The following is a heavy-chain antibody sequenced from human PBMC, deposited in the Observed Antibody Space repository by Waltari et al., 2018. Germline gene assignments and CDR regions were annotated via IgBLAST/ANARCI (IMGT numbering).Heavy chain of an antibody. Sequence: QVQLVESGGGVVQPGGSLRLSCAASGFTFSSYGMHWVRQAPGKGLEGVAFIRYDGSNKYYADSVKGRFTISRDNSKNTLYLQMNSLRAEDTAVYYCAKGGHYGDYGHFDYWGQGTLVTVSS. D-gene: IGHD4-17*01. J-gene: IGHJ4*02. V-gene: IGHV3-30*02. CDR2: IRYDGSNK. CDR1: GFTFSSYG. CDR3: AKGGHYGDYGHFDY.